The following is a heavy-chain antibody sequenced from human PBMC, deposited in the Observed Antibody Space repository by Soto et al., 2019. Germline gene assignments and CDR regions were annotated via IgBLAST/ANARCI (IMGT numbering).Heavy chain of an antibody. D-gene: IGHD2-2*01. CDR2: IRSRSIDM. V-gene: IGHV3-21*01. J-gene: IGHJ3*02. CDR1: GFTFSNYN. CDR3: VRESYPAKAFDI. Sequence: EVQLVESGGGLVKPGESLRLSCAASGFTFSNYNINWVRQAPGKGLEWVSSIRSRSIDMYYADSVKGRFTISRDDAKNSLSLKINGLRAEDTAVYFCVRESYPAKAFDIWGQGTMVTVSS.